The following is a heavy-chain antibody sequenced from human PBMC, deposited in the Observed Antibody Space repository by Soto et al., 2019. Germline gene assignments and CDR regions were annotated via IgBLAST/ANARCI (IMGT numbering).Heavy chain of an antibody. CDR2: ISYDGSNK. CDR3: ARGSGSHGAFDI. D-gene: IGHD1-26*01. CDR1: GFTFSSYA. J-gene: IGHJ3*02. V-gene: IGHV3-30-3*01. Sequence: GWSLRLSCAASGFTFSSYAMHWVRQAPGKGLEWVAVISYDGSNKYYADSVKGRFTISRDNSKNTLYLQMNSLRAEDTAVYYCARGSGSHGAFDIWGQGTMVTVSS.